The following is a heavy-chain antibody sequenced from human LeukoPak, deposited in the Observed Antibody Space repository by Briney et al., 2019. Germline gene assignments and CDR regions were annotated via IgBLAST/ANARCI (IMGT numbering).Heavy chain of an antibody. CDR1: GGSISSYY. CDR2: IYCSGST. D-gene: IGHD2-2*01. J-gene: IGHJ4*02. V-gene: IGHV4-59*01. CDR3: ATVGIVVVPAATPHFDY. Sequence: PSETLSLTCTVSGGSISSYYWSWIRQPPGKGLEWIGCIYCSGSTNYNPSLKSRVTISVDTSKNQFSLKLSSVTAADTAVYYCATVGIVVVPAATPHFDYWGQGTLVTVSS.